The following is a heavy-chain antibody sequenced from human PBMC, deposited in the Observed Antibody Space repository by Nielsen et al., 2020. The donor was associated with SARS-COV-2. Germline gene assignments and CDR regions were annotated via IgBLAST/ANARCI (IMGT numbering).Heavy chain of an antibody. CDR2: ISWNSDEI. CDR3: AKDTAGSAWYAELGD. J-gene: IGHJ4*02. D-gene: IGHD3-10*01. V-gene: IGHV3-9*01. CDR1: GFTFDHYA. Sequence: SLKISCAASGFTFDHYAMHWVRQAPGEGLEWVSSISWNSDEIAYADSVKGRFTISRDNARNSLFLQMNSLRPEDTALYFCAKDTAGSAWYAELGDWGQGTLVTVSS.